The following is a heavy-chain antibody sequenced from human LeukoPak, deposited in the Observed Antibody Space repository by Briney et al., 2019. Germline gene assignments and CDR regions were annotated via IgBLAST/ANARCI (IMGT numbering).Heavy chain of an antibody. CDR1: GFTFSRYW. J-gene: IGHJ6*03. CDR2: IKQDGSEE. CDR3: ARDAKSTTIFGEVPNETTYYYYYYMDV. V-gene: IGHV3-7*01. D-gene: IGHD3-3*01. Sequence: GGSLRLSCAASGFTFSRYWMTWVRQAPGKGLEWVANIKQDGSEEYYVDSVKGRFTISRDNAKNSLYLQMNSLRAEDTAVYYCARDAKSTTIFGEVPNETTYYYYYYMDVWGKGTTVTVSS.